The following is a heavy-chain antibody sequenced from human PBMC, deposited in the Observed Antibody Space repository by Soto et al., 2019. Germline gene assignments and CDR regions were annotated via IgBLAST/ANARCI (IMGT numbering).Heavy chain of an antibody. V-gene: IGHV1-69*12. Sequence: QVQLVQSGAEVKKPGSSVKVSCKASGGTFSSYAISWVRQAPGQGLEWMGGIIPIFGTANYAQKFQGRVTXXAXEXXSTAYMELSSLRSEDTAVYYCARLVGMEVDYGMDVWGQGTTVTVSS. CDR2: IIPIFGTA. CDR1: GGTFSSYA. D-gene: IGHD2-15*01. CDR3: ARLVGMEVDYGMDV. J-gene: IGHJ6*02.